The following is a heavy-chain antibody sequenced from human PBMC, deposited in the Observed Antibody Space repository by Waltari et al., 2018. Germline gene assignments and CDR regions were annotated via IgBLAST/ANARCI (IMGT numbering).Heavy chain of an antibody. CDR1: GFTFSSYG. J-gene: IGHJ4*02. CDR3: ARAFRIAARPAFDY. V-gene: IGHV3-33*01. CDR2: IWYDGSNK. Sequence: QVQLVESGGGVVQPGRSLRLSCAAAGFTFSSYGMNWVRQAPGKGLEWVAVIWYDGSNKYYADSVKGRFTISRDNSKNTLYLQMNSLRAEDTAVYYCARAFRIAARPAFDYWGQGTLVTVSS. D-gene: IGHD6-6*01.